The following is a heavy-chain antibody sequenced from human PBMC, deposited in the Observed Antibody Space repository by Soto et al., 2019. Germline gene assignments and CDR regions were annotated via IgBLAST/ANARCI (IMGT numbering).Heavy chain of an antibody. CDR2: IYYSGST. V-gene: IGHV4-59*01. D-gene: IGHD6-13*01. CDR3: AREGVSSSWYNYYGMDV. CDR1: CGSISSYY. J-gene: IGHJ6*02. Sequence: PSETLSLTCTVSCGSISSYYWSWIRQPPGKGLEWIGYIYYSGSTNYNPSLKSRVTTSVDTSKNQFSLKLSSVTAADTAVYYCAREGVSSSWYNYYGMDVWGQGTTVTVSS.